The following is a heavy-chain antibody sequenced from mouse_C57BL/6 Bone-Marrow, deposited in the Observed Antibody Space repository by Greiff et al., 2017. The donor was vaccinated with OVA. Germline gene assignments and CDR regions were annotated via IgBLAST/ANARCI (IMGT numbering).Heavy chain of an antibody. CDR1: GYTFTSYW. Sequence: QVQLKQSGAELVKPGASVKLSCKASGYTFTSYWMQWVKQRPGQGLEWIGEIDPSDSYTNYNQKFKGKATLTVDTSSSTAYMQLSSLTSEDSAVYYCARESGNYAWFAYWGQGTLVTVSA. V-gene: IGHV1-50*01. D-gene: IGHD2-1*01. J-gene: IGHJ3*01. CDR3: ARESGNYAWFAY. CDR2: IDPSDSYT.